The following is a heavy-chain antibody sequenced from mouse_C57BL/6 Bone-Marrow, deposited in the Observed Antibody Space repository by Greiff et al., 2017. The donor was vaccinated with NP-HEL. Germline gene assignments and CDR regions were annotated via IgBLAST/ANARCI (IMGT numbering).Heavy chain of an antibody. V-gene: IGHV1-26*01. J-gene: IGHJ1*03. CDR3: ARRDYGTFYWYFDV. D-gene: IGHD1-1*01. CDR1: GYTFTDYY. Sequence: EVQLQQSGPELVKPGASVKISCKASGYTFTDYYMNWVKQSHGKSLEWIGDINPNNGGTSYNQKFKGKATLTVDKSSSTAYMELRSLTSEDSAVYYCARRDYGTFYWYFDVWGTGTTVTVSS. CDR2: INPNNGGT.